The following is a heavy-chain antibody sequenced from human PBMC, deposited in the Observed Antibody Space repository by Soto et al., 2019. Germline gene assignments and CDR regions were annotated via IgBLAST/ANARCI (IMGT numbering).Heavy chain of an antibody. CDR1: GGSISSGGYY. CDR2: ISYSWTT. CDR3: ARAPRGNYGYPSYFDY. J-gene: IGHJ4*02. D-gene: IGHD3-10*01. V-gene: IGHV4-31*03. Sequence: SETLSLTCTVSGGSISSGGYYWSWIRQPPGKGLEWIAYISYSWTTYYNPSLKSRVSISADTCKNQFSLELSSVTAADTAVYYCARAPRGNYGYPSYFDYWGQGTLVTVSS.